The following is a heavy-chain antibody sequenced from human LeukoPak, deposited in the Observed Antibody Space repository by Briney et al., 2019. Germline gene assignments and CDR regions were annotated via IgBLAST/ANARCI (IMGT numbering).Heavy chain of an antibody. J-gene: IGHJ4*02. CDR2: ITAYNDNT. D-gene: IGHD3-10*01. CDR3: ARVLLWFGEPSHIDY. V-gene: IGHV1-18*01. CDR1: GYTFTSYG. Sequence: ASVKVSCKASGYTFTSYGISWVRQAPGQGLEWMGWITAYNDNTNYAQKLQGRVTMTTDTSTSTAYMELRSLRSDDTAVSYCARVLLWFGEPSHIDYWGQGTLVTASS.